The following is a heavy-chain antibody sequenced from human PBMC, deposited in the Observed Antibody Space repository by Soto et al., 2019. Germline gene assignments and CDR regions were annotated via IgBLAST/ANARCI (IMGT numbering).Heavy chain of an antibody. J-gene: IGHJ4*02. CDR2: ISYDGSHA. CDR3: AKERTYSVASGFDY. CDR1: GFTFTTYG. Sequence: QVQLVDSGGGVVQPGRSLRLSCAASGFTFTTYGMHWVRRAPGKGLEWVAVISYDGSHAYYADSVKGRFTISRDNSKNTLYLQLNSLRAEDTAVYYCAKERTYSVASGFDYWGRGTLVTVSS. V-gene: IGHV3-30*18. D-gene: IGHD1-26*01.